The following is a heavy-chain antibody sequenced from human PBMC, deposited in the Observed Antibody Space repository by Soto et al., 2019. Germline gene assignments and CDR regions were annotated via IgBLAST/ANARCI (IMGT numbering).Heavy chain of an antibody. D-gene: IGHD5-18*01. CDR3: ARGTAGYRLFDY. V-gene: IGHV1-69*06. Sequence: ASGKVSWKASGYTFTRYGISWVRQAPGQGLEWMGGIIPILGTANYAQKFQGRVTITADKSTSTAYMELSSLRSEDTAVYYCARGTAGYRLFDYWGQGTLVTVSS. CDR2: IIPILGTA. J-gene: IGHJ4*02. CDR1: GYTFTRYG.